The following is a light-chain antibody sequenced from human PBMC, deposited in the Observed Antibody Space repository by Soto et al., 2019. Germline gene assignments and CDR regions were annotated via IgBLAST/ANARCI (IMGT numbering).Light chain of an antibody. J-gene: IGKJ2*01. CDR1: QRITNNF. CDR2: GAS. Sequence: EIVLTQSPGALSLSPGERATPSCRASQRITNNFLAWSQQKPGLAPRLLIHGASTRASGVPGRFSGGGSGTDFVLTISRLEPEDFAVYYCQQYGRSPFTFGQGTKLQIK. CDR3: QQYGRSPFT. V-gene: IGKV3-20*01.